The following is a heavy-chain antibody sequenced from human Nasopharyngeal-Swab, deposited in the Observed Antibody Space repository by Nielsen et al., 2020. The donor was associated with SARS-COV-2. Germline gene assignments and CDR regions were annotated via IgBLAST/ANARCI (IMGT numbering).Heavy chain of an antibody. CDR1: GYSFTTYW. Sequence: GESLQISCKGSGYSFTTYWIGWVRQMPGKGLEWMGIIYPGDSDTRYSPSFQGQVTISADKSISTAYLQWSSLKASDTAMYYCARRGYGGSGSYYFYYYMDVWGKGTTVTVSS. CDR2: IYPGDSDT. J-gene: IGHJ6*03. CDR3: ARRGYGGSGSYYFYYYMDV. V-gene: IGHV5-51*01. D-gene: IGHD4-23*01.